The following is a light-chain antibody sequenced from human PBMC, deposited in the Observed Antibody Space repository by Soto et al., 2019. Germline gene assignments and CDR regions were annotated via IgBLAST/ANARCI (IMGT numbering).Light chain of an antibody. CDR3: QKYNSAPWT. J-gene: IGKJ1*01. V-gene: IGKV1-27*01. CDR1: QGINNY. Sequence: DIQMTQSPSSLSASVGDRVTITCRASQGINNYLAWYQQRPGKVPKLLIYAVSTLQSGIPSRFSNSGTGTDITLTISRLKPKDVATYYCQKYNSAPWTFGQGTKVEIK. CDR2: AVS.